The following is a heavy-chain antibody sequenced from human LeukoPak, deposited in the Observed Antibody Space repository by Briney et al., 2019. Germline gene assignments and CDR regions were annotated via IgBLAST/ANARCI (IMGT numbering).Heavy chain of an antibody. J-gene: IGHJ1*01. V-gene: IGHV1-69*05. CDR1: GGTFSSYA. CDR2: IIPIFGTA. D-gene: IGHD3-3*01. Sequence: GASVKVSCKASGGTFSSYAISWVRQAPGQGLEWMGGIIPIFGTANYAQKLQGRVTMTTDTSTNTAYMELRSLRSDDTAVYYCARDDTHYDFWSGYYREAEYFQHWGQGTLVTVSS. CDR3: ARDDTHYDFWSGYYREAEYFQH.